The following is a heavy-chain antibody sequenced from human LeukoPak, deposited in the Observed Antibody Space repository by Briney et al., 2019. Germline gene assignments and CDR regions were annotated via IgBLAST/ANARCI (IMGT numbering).Heavy chain of an antibody. CDR2: IIPIFGTA. Sequence: GASVKVSCKASGYTFTCYGISWVRQAPGQGLEWMGGIIPIFGTANYAQKFQGRVTITADESTSTAYMELSSLRSEGTAVYYCARTNEAGVAATLHYWGQGTLVTVSS. J-gene: IGHJ4*02. CDR3: ARTNEAGVAATLHY. V-gene: IGHV1-69*13. D-gene: IGHD2-15*01. CDR1: GYTFTCYG.